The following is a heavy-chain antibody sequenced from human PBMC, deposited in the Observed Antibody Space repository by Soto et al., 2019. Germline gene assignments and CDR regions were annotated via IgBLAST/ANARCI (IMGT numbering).Heavy chain of an antibody. D-gene: IGHD1-26*01. J-gene: IGHJ6*02. Sequence: QVQLVQSGAEVKKPGSSVKVSCKASGGTFSSYAISWVRQAPGQGLEWMGGIIPIFGTADYAQTFQGRVTITADESTSTAYMGLSSLRSEDTAVYYCASHTGSSPEGRYYYGMDVWGQGTTVTVSS. CDR1: GGTFSSYA. V-gene: IGHV1-69*12. CDR3: ASHTGSSPEGRYYYGMDV. CDR2: IIPIFGTA.